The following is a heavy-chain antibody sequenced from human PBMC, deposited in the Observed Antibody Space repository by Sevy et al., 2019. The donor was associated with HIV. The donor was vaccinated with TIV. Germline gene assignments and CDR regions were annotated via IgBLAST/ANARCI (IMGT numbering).Heavy chain of an antibody. D-gene: IGHD2-2*01. CDR2: IYYSGST. CDR3: ATQGYCSSTSCYPSLGNWFDP. J-gene: IGHJ5*02. V-gene: IGHV4-39*01. CDR1: GGSISSSSYY. Sequence: SETLSLTCTVSGGSISSSSYYWGWIRQPPGKGLEWIGSIYYSGSTYYNPSLKSRVTISVDTSKNQFSLKLSSVTAAETAVYYCATQGYCSSTSCYPSLGNWFDPWGQGTLVTVSS.